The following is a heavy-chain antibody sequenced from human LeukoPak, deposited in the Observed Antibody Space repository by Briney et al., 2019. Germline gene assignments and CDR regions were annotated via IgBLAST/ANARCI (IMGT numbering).Heavy chain of an antibody. CDR3: ARDQEGFDY. J-gene: IGHJ4*02. CDR2: IYPRDGST. CDR1: GYTFTSNY. Sequence: ASVQVSCKASGYTFTSNYIHWVRQAPGQGLEWMGMIYPRDGSTSYAQKFQGRVTVTRDTSTSTVHMELSGLRSEDTAVYYCARDQEGFDYWGQGTLVSVSS. V-gene: IGHV1-46*01.